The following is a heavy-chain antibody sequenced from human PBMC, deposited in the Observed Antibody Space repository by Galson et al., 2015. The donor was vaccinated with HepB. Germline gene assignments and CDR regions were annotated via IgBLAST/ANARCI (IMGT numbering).Heavy chain of an antibody. J-gene: IGHJ4*02. V-gene: IGHV3-49*03. Sequence: SLRLSCAASGFTFGDYAMSWFRQAPGKGLEWVGFIRSKAYGGTTEYAASVKGRFTISRDDSKSIAYLQMNSLKTEDTAVYYCTRDTPMVQGAPESDYWGQGTLVTVSS. CDR2: IRSKAYGGTT. CDR3: TRDTPMVQGAPESDY. CDR1: GFTFGDYA. D-gene: IGHD3-10*01.